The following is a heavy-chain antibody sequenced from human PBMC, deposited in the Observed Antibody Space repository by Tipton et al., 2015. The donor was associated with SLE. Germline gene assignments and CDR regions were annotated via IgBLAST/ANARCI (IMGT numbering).Heavy chain of an antibody. V-gene: IGHV4-59*01. Sequence: TLSLTCTVSGGSISSYYWSWIRQPPEKGLEWIGYIDYSGSTYYSPSLKSRVTMSVDTSKNQFSLKLNSVTAADTALYYCAKSSGRRLDPWGQGTLVTVSS. CDR1: GGSISSYY. CDR2: IDYSGST. J-gene: IGHJ5*02. CDR3: AKSSGRRLDP. D-gene: IGHD2-8*02.